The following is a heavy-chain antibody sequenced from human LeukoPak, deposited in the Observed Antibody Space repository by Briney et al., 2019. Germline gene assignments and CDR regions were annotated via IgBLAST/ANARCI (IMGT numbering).Heavy chain of an antibody. CDR1: GGSISSSNW. J-gene: IGHJ4*02. CDR3: ARGRTELAAAGNIDY. D-gene: IGHD6-13*01. CDR2: INHSGST. V-gene: IGHV4-4*02. Sequence: SGTLSLTCAVSGGSISSSNWWSWVRQPPGKGLEWIGEINHSGSTNYNPSLKSRVTISVDTSKNQFSLKLSSVTAADTAVYYCARGRTELAAAGNIDYWGQGTLVTVSS.